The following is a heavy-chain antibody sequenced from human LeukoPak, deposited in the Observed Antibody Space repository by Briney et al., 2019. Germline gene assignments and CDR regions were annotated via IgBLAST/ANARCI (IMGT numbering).Heavy chain of an antibody. CDR3: ARDPCSSTSCYLNYFDY. D-gene: IGHD2-2*01. CDR2: ISAYNGNT. Sequence: ASVKASCKASGYTFTSYGISWVRQAPGQGLEWMGWISAYNGNTNYAQKLRGRVTMTTDTSTSTAYMELRSLRSDDTAVYYCARDPCSSTSCYLNYFDYWGQGTLVTVSS. J-gene: IGHJ4*02. V-gene: IGHV1-18*01. CDR1: GYTFTSYG.